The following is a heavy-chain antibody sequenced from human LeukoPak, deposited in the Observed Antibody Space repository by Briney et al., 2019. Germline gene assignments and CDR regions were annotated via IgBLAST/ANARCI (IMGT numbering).Heavy chain of an antibody. CDR1: GFTFNSYA. V-gene: IGHV3-9*01. Sequence: GGSLRLSCAASGFTFNSYAMPWVRQAPGKGLEWVSAISWNRGSIGYADPVKGRFTISRDNAKNSLYLQMNSLRAEDTALYYCAEDRTGKGDYFDYWGQGTLVTVSS. D-gene: IGHD3/OR15-3a*01. CDR2: ISWNRGSI. CDR3: AEDRTGKGDYFDY. J-gene: IGHJ4*02.